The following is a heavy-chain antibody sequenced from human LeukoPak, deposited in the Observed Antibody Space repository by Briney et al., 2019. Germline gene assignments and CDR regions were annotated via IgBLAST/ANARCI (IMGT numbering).Heavy chain of an antibody. CDR3: PRGFSPTYYDILTGHRGYYFDY. D-gene: IGHD3-9*01. V-gene: IGHV4-38-2*02. J-gene: IGHJ4*02. CDR2: IYHSGST. CDR1: GYSISSGYY. Sequence: PSETLSLTCTVSGYSISSGYYWGWIRQPPGKGLEWIGSIYHSGSTYYNPSLKSRVTISVDTSKNQFSLKLSSVTAADTAVYYCPRGFSPTYYDILTGHRGYYFDYWGQGTLVTVSS.